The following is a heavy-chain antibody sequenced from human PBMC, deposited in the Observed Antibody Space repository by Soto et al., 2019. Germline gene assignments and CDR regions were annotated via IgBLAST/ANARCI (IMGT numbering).Heavy chain of an antibody. CDR3: ARAAQHYYDRSGYYFAY. Sequence: QVQLVQSGAEVKKPGSSVKVSCKASGGTFSSYAISWVRQAPGQGLEWMGGIIPIFGTANYAQKFQGRVTITADESTSTAYMDRRSLRSEDTAVYYCARAAQHYYDRSGYYFAYWGQGTLVTVSS. CDR1: GGTFSSYA. D-gene: IGHD3-22*01. J-gene: IGHJ4*02. CDR2: IIPIFGTA. V-gene: IGHV1-69*12.